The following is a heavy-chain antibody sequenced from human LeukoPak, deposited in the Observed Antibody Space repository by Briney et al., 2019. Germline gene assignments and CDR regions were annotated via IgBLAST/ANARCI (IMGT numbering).Heavy chain of an antibody. V-gene: IGHV4-59*08. CDR3: ARYCNDGTCFSKALDY. D-gene: IGHD2-15*01. J-gene: IGHJ4*02. CDR1: GGSINNYY. CDR2: VYYNGLT. Sequence: SGTLSLTCTVSGGSINNYYWSWIRQPPGGGLEWIGYVYYNGLTRYNPSLNRRVTISVDTSKNQFSLKVNSVTAADTAIYYCARYCNDGTCFSKALDYWGQGTLATVSS.